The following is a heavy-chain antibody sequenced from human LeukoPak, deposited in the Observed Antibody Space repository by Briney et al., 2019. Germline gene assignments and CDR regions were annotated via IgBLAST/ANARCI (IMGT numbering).Heavy chain of an antibody. J-gene: IGHJ5*02. D-gene: IGHD2-2*01. CDR1: GYTFTGYY. V-gene: IGHV1-2*02. CDR2: INPNSGGT. Sequence: ASVKVSCKASGYTFTGYYMHWVRQAPGQGLEWMGWINPNSGGTNYAQKFQGRVTMTRDTSISTAYMELSRLRSDDTAVYYCARGRYLGYCSSTSCYSYNWFDPWGQGTLVTVSS. CDR3: ARGRYLGYCSSTSCYSYNWFDP.